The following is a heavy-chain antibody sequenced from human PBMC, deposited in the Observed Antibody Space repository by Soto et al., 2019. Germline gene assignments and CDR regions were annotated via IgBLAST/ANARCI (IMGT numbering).Heavy chain of an antibody. J-gene: IGHJ5*02. CDR2: MYYSGRT. Sequence: SETRSLTCTVSGGSISSYYWSWIRQPPGKGLECIGYMYYSGRTNYNPSLKSRVTISVDTSKNQFSLKLSSVTAADTAVYYCARGMYCSGGSCYSHWLDPWGQGTLVTVS. D-gene: IGHD2-15*01. CDR3: ARGMYCSGGSCYSHWLDP. CDR1: GGSISSYY. V-gene: IGHV4-59*01.